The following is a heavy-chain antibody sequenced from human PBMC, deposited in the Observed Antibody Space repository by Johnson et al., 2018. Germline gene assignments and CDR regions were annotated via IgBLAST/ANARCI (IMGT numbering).Heavy chain of an antibody. Sequence: EVQLVESGGGLVKPGGSLRLSCVASDFMSFRDAYMNWVRPAPGKGREWVGRIKTKVDGGTTDYAAPVNGRFTISRDDSKSTLYLQMNSLKIEDTGLYYCTTGGDYWGQGTLVTVSS. J-gene: IGHJ4*02. V-gene: IGHV3-15*07. CDR3: TTGGDY. CDR1: DFMSFRDAY. CDR2: IKTKVDGGTT.